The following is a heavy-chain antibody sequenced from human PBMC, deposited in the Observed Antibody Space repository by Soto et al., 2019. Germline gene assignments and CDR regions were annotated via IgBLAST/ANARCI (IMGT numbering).Heavy chain of an antibody. CDR3: SKDKGGTPYRIDS. CDR1: GLNFGNYA. D-gene: IGHD6-25*01. V-gene: IGHV3-9*01. CDR2: INWNSDKV. J-gene: IGHJ4*02. Sequence: VLLVESGGGLVQPGRSLRLSCAVSGLNFGNYAMHWVRQAPGKGLEWVAAINWNSDKVAYAGSVLGRFTIFRDSAKKSLNMQSNALTTECTALSYCSKDKGGTPYRIDSWGPGILVTVSS.